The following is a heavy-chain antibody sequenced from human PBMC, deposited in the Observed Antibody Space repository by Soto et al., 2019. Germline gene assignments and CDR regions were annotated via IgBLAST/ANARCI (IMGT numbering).Heavy chain of an antibody. V-gene: IGHV4-4*07. J-gene: IGHJ3*02. CDR3: ARDFTTADAFDI. D-gene: IGHD1-1*01. CDR2: IYTSGST. Sequence: SETLSLTCTVSGGSISSYYWSWIRQPAGKGLEWIGRIYTSGSTNYNPSLESRVTMSVDTSKNQFSLKLSSVTAADTAVYYCARDFTTADAFDIWGQGTMVTVSS. CDR1: GGSISSYY.